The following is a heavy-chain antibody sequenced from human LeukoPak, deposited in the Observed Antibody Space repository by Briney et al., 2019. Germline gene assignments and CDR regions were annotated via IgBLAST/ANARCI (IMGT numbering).Heavy chain of an antibody. D-gene: IGHD3-10*01. V-gene: IGHV4-34*01. CDR3: ARGRSGGDWFDP. CDR2: IHDTGST. J-gene: IGHJ5*02. CDR1: GGSFSGYY. Sequence: SETLSLTCAVYGGSFSGYYWSWIRQPPGKGLEWIGYIHDTGSTKYNPSLKSRVTISVDPSRNHLSLKLTSVTAADTAVYYCARGRSGGDWFDPWGQGTLVTVSS.